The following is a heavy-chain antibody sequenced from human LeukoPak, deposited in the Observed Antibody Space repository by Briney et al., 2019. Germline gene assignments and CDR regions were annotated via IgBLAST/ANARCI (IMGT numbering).Heavy chain of an antibody. CDR3: ARVALITIHENDAFDI. V-gene: IGHV4-61*09. CDR1: GGSISSGSYY. CDR2: IYSSGNT. J-gene: IGHJ3*02. D-gene: IGHD3-3*01. Sequence: SETLSLTCTVSGGSISSGSYYWSWIRQPAGKGLEWIGHIYSSGNTKYNPSLKSRLTMSIDSSKNQFSLILTSVTAADTAVYYCARVALITIHENDAFDIWGQGTVVTVSS.